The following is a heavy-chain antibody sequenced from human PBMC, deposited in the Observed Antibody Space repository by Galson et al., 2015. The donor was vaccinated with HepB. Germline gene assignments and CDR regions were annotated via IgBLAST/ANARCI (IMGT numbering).Heavy chain of an antibody. V-gene: IGHV1-2*02. CDR3: ARDLIVFGAY. D-gene: IGHD2-15*01. CDR1: GYTFTDYY. J-gene: IGHJ4*02. CDR2: INPNSGNT. Sequence: SVKVSCKASGYTFTDYYIHWVRQVPGRGLEWMGWINPNSGNTSYAEKFQGRVTMTRDTSITTAYMEVSRLRSDDTAVYFCARDLIVFGAYWGQGTLVTVSS.